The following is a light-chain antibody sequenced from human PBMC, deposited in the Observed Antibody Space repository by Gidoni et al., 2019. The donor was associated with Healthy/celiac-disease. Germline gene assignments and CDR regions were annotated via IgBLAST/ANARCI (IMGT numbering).Light chain of an antibody. V-gene: IGKV1-5*03. CDR3: QQYNSYSRT. Sequence: DIQMTQSPSTLSASVGDRVTITCRVSQSIRSWLAWYQQKPGKAPKLLIYKASNLETGVPSRFSGSGSGTEFTLTISSLQPDDFATYYCQQYNSYSRTFGQGTKVEIK. CDR2: KAS. J-gene: IGKJ1*01. CDR1: QSIRSW.